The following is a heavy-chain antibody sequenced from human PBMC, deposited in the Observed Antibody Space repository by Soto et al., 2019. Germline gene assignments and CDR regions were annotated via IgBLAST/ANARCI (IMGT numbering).Heavy chain of an antibody. Sequence: QVQLQESGPGLVKPSGTLSLTCAVSGGSISSSNWWSWVRQPPGKGLEWIGGIYHSGSTNYNPSLKSRVTISVDKAKNQFSLKLSSVTAADTAVYYCARVFSVRAQDIRVGPAAGDWCDPWGQGTLVTVSS. CDR2: IYHSGST. J-gene: IGHJ5*02. V-gene: IGHV4-4*02. CDR3: ARVFSVRAQDIRVGPAAGDWCDP. CDR1: GGSISSSNW. D-gene: IGHD2-2*01.